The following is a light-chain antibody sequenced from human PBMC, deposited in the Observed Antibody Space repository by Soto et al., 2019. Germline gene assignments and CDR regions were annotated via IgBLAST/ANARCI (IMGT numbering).Light chain of an antibody. CDR2: GAS. Sequence: EIVLTQSPGTLSLSPGERATLSCRASQSVWSSYLAWYQQKPGQAPRLLIYGASSRATGIPDRFSGSGSGKDFTLTISRLEPEDFAVYYCQQYGSSPLTFGGGTKVEIK. V-gene: IGKV3-20*01. CDR1: QSVWSSY. J-gene: IGKJ4*01. CDR3: QQYGSSPLT.